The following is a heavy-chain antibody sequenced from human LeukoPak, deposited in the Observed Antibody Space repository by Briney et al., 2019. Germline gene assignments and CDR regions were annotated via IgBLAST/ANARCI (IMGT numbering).Heavy chain of an antibody. CDR3: ARESAGCSSTSCCHRFDY. Sequence: PSETLSLTCTVSGGSISSYYWSWIRQPAGKGLEWIGRIYTSGSTNYNPSLKSRVTMSVDTSKNQFSLKLSSVTAADTAVYYCARESAGCSSTSCCHRFDYWGQGTLVTVSS. CDR2: IYTSGST. V-gene: IGHV4-4*07. D-gene: IGHD2-2*01. CDR1: GGSISSYY. J-gene: IGHJ4*02.